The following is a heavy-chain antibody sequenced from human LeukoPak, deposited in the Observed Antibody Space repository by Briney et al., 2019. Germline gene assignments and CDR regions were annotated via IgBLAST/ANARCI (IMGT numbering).Heavy chain of an antibody. Sequence: ASVKVSCKASGYTFTGYYMHWVRQAPGQGLDWMGWINPNSGGTKYAQNFQGRVTLTTDTSINAAYMELSSLRSDDTAVYYCATMDGGESYWGQGTLVTVSS. CDR1: GYTFTGYY. D-gene: IGHD3-16*01. V-gene: IGHV1-2*02. CDR3: ATMDGGESY. CDR2: INPNSGGT. J-gene: IGHJ4*02.